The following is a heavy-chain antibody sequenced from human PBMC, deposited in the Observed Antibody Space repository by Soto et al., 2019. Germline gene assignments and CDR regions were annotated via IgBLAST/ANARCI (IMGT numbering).Heavy chain of an antibody. D-gene: IGHD5-12*01. CDR2: ISSSSSYI. V-gene: IGHV3-21*01. J-gene: IGHJ4*02. CDR3: ARGARGLRDFDY. CDR1: TFTFSSYS. Sequence: GFLRLSCSASTFTFSSYSMNCVRQAPGKGLEWVSSISSSSSYIYYADSVKGRFTISRDNAKNSLYLQMNSLRAEDTAVYYCARGARGLRDFDYCRQVSLVIVSS.